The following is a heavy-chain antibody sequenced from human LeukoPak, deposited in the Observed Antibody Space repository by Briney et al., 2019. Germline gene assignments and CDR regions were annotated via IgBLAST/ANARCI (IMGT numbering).Heavy chain of an antibody. CDR3: ARDQGDIVVVPAAIDY. D-gene: IGHD2-2*01. V-gene: IGHV4-39*02. Sequence: SETLSLTCTVSGGSISSSSYYWGWIRQPPGKGLEWIGSIYYSGSTYYNPSLKSRVTISVDTSKNQFSLKLSSVTAADTAVYYCARDQGDIVVVPAAIDYWGQGTLVTVSS. J-gene: IGHJ4*02. CDR1: GGSISSSSYY. CDR2: IYYSGST.